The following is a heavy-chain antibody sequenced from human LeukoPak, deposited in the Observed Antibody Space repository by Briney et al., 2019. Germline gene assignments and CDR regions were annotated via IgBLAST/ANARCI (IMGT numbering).Heavy chain of an antibody. CDR1: GFTFSSYW. Sequence: PGGSLRLSCAASGFTFSSYWMHWVRQAPGKGLEWVSYISSSGSTMYHADSVKGRFTISRDNAKNSLYLQMNSLRAEDTAVYYCARDGSAAADFDYWGQGTLVTVSS. D-gene: IGHD6-25*01. CDR3: ARDGSAAADFDY. V-gene: IGHV3-48*04. J-gene: IGHJ4*02. CDR2: ISSSGSTM.